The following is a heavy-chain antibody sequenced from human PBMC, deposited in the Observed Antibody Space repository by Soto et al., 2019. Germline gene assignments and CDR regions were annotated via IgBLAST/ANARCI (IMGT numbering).Heavy chain of an antibody. V-gene: IGHV3-30*18. D-gene: IGHD3-16*02. Sequence: PGGSLRLSCVASGFTFSSYGMHWFRQAPGKGLEWVAVISYDGSNKYYADSVKGRFTISRDNSKNTLYLQMNSLRAEDTAVYYCAKGGYDYVWGSYRSVNGYIDYWGQGTLVTVSS. CDR2: ISYDGSNK. CDR3: AKGGYDYVWGSYRSVNGYIDY. CDR1: GFTFSSYG. J-gene: IGHJ4*02.